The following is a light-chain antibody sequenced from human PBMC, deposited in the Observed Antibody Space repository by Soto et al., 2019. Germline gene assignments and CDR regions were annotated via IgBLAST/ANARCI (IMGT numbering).Light chain of an antibody. Sequence: EIVMTQSPATLSVSPGEIATLSCSASQSVGTTLAWYQQKPGQSPRLLIFDTSNRAAGVPARFSGSGSGTDFTLTIRSLEPEDFAVYFCQQRSSWPPITFGQGTRLEIK. V-gene: IGKV3-11*01. J-gene: IGKJ5*01. CDR1: QSVGTT. CDR3: QQRSSWPPIT. CDR2: DTS.